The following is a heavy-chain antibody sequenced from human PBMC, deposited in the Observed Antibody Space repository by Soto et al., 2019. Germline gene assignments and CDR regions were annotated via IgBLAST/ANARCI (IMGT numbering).Heavy chain of an antibody. CDR3: ARGRSGYLRFDS. V-gene: IGHV4-59*01. CDR2: IYYSGGTSGST. D-gene: IGHD6-25*01. J-gene: IGHJ4*02. CDR1: GGSMSYNY. Sequence: SETLSLTCTVSGGSMSYNYWSWIRQAPGKGLEWIGYIYYSGGTSGSTNYNPSLKSRVTISVDTSKNQFSLNLNSVTAADTAGYYCARGRSGYLRFDSWGQGTLVTVSS.